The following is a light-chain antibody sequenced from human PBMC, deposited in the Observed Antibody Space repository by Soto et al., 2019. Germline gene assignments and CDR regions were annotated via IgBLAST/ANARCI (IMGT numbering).Light chain of an antibody. CDR3: CSYAGSYTLV. CDR2: DVT. Sequence: QSALTQPRSVSGSPGQSVTISCAGTSSDVGAYNWVSWYQQHPGKVPKLIIYDVTRRPSGVPDRFSGSKSGNTASLTISGLQADDGADYYCCSYAGSYTLVFGGGTKGTVL. J-gene: IGLJ3*02. V-gene: IGLV2-11*01. CDR1: SSDVGAYNW.